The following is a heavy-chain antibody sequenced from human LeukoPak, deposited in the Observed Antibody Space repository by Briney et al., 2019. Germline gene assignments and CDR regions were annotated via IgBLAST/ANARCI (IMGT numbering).Heavy chain of an antibody. Sequence: SETLSLTCAVYGGSISGYYWSWIRQPPGKRLEWVGEIHYTGGTSYNPSLKSRATISIDTSRNQLSLKLSSVTAADTAVYYCARGNILSGYCFDFWGQGALVTVSS. CDR1: GGSISGYY. CDR2: IHYTGGT. D-gene: IGHD3-9*01. V-gene: IGHV4-34*01. CDR3: ARGNILSGYCFDF. J-gene: IGHJ4*02.